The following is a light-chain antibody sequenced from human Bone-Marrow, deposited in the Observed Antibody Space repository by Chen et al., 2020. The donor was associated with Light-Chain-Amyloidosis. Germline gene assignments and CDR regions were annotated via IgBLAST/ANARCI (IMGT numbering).Light chain of an antibody. J-gene: IGLJ2*01. Sequence: SYVLTQPPSVSLSAGQTARLTCPGDDLPRKYAYWYQQKPGQAPVLVIHRDTERPSGSSERFSGSSSGTTATLTISGVQAEDEADYHCQAADSSGTYEVIFGGGTKLTVL. V-gene: IGLV3-25*03. CDR3: QAADSSGTYEVI. CDR2: RDT. CDR1: DLPRKY.